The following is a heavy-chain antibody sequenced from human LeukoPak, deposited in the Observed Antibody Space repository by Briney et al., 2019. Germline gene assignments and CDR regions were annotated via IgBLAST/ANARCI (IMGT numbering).Heavy chain of an antibody. J-gene: IGHJ4*02. CDR3: AKDGTWCSSTSCYAGD. CDR1: GFTFSSYA. CDR2: ISGSGGNT. D-gene: IGHD2-2*01. Sequence: GGSLRLSCAASGFTFSSYAMSWVRQAPGKGLERVSTISGSGGNTYYADSVKGRFTISRDNSKNTLYLQMNSLRAEDTAVFYCAKDGTWCSSTSCYAGDWAQGTLVAVSS. V-gene: IGHV3-23*01.